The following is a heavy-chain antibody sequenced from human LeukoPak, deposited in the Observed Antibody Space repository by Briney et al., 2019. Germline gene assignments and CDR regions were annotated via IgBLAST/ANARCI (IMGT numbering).Heavy chain of an antibody. Sequence: GSLRLSCAASGFTFSSYAMSWVRQAPGKGLEWVSAISGSGGSTYYADSVKGRSTISRDNSKNTLYLQMNSLRAEDTAVYYCAKDRVRSSTSPNWFDPWGQGTLVTVSS. CDR1: GFTFSSYA. J-gene: IGHJ5*02. V-gene: IGHV3-23*01. D-gene: IGHD2-2*01. CDR3: AKDRVRSSTSPNWFDP. CDR2: ISGSGGST.